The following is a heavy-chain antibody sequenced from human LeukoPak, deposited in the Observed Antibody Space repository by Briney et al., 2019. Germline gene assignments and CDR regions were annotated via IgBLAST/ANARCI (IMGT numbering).Heavy chain of an antibody. V-gene: IGHV3-21*01. CDR2: ISSSSSYI. J-gene: IGHJ4*02. CDR1: GFTFSSYS. D-gene: IGHD6-13*01. CDR3: ARVHTAAAGPFDY. Sequence: GGSLRLSCAASGFTFSSYSMNWVRQAPGKGLEWVSSISSSSSYIYYADSVKGRFTISRDNPKNSLYLQMNSLRAEDTAVYYWARVHTAAAGPFDYWGQGTLVTVSS.